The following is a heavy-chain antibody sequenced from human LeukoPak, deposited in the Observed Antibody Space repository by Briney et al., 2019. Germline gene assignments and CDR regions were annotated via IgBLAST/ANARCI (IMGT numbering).Heavy chain of an antibody. CDR2: ISWNSGSI. D-gene: IGHD4-17*01. Sequence: GGSLRLSCAASGFTFDDYAMHWVRQAPGKGLEWVSGISWNSGSIGYADSVRGRFTISRDNAKNSLYLQMNSLRAEDTALYYCAKAFDYGDYVVGVAFDIWGQGTMVTVSS. CDR3: AKAFDYGDYVVGVAFDI. V-gene: IGHV3-9*01. CDR1: GFTFDDYA. J-gene: IGHJ3*02.